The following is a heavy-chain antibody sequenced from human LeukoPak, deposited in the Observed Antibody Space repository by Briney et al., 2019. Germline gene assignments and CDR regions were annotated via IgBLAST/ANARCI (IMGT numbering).Heavy chain of an antibody. V-gene: IGHV3-21*01. J-gene: IGHJ5*02. CDR1: GFALSSHW. CDR2: ISSSSSYI. Sequence: GGSLRLSCAASGFALSSHWMTWVRQAPGKGLEWVSSISSSSSYIYYADSVKGRFTISRDNAKNSLYLQMSSLRAEDSAVYYCARGPPLDPWGQGTLVTVSS. CDR3: ARGPPLDP.